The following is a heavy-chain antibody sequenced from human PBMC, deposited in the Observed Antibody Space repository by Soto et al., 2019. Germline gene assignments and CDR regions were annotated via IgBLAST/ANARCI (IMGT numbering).Heavy chain of an antibody. CDR3: ARYRREAVAGYTLDN. V-gene: IGHV4-59*01. CDR1: GGSISSNY. CDR2: VYISGRT. Sequence: SETLSLTCTVSGGSISSNYWTWIRQPPGEGLEWIGYVYISGRTNYNPSLKSRVTISEDTSKSQFSLKVNSMTAADTAVYYCARYRREAVAGYTLDNWGQGILVTLSS. D-gene: IGHD6-13*01. J-gene: IGHJ4*02.